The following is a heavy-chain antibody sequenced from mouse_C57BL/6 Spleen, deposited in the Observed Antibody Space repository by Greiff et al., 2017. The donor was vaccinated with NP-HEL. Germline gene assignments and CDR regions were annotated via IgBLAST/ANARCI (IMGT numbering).Heavy chain of an antibody. CDR3: AIYYDYDRFAY. Sequence: VQLQQPGAELVKPGASVKVSCKASGYTFTSYWMHWVKQRPGQGLEWIGRIHPSDSDTNYNQKFKGKATLTVDKSSSTAYMQLSSLTSEDSAVYYCAIYYDYDRFAYWGQGTLVTVSA. CDR2: IHPSDSDT. V-gene: IGHV1-74*01. D-gene: IGHD2-4*01. J-gene: IGHJ3*01. CDR1: GYTFTSYW.